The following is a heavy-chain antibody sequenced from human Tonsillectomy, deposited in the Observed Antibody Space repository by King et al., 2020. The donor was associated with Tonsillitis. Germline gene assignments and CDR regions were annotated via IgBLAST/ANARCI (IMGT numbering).Heavy chain of an antibody. CDR1: GGSFSGYY. Sequence: VQLQQWGAGLLKPSETLSLTCAVFGGSFSGYYWSWIRQPPGKGLEWIGEINHSGSTNYNPSLKSRVTISVDKSKNQFSLKLSTVTAADTAVYYCARAPRGSTGGWYGYYRDVWGKGTTVTVSS. D-gene: IGHD6-19*01. J-gene: IGHJ6*03. V-gene: IGHV4-34*01. CDR2: INHSGST. CDR3: ARAPRGSTGGWYGYYRDV.